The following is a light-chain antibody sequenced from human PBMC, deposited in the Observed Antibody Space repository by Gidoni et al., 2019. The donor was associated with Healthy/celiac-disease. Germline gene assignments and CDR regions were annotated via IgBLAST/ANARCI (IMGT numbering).Light chain of an antibody. Sequence: IQITQSPSSLSASVGDRVTITCRASQSISSYLNWYQQKPGKAPKLLIYAASSLQSGFPSRFSGSGSGTDFTLTISSLQPEDFATYYCQQSYSTPRTFGQGTKVEIK. CDR2: AAS. CDR3: QQSYSTPRT. V-gene: IGKV1-39*01. J-gene: IGKJ1*01. CDR1: QSISSY.